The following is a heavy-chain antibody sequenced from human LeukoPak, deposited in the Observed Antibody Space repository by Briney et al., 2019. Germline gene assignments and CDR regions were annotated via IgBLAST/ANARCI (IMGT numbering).Heavy chain of an antibody. CDR2: ISGYNGNT. V-gene: IGHV1-18*04. D-gene: IGHD3-10*01. Sequence: GASVKVSCEASGYTLTKYGISWVRQAPGQGPEWMGWISGYNGNTNYAQKFQGRVTMTTDTSTSTAYMVLRDLKSDDTAVYYCGRDYYYGTSAPYNFGIDVWGQGTTVTVSS. CDR1: GYTLTKYG. J-gene: IGHJ6*02. CDR3: GRDYYYGTSAPYNFGIDV.